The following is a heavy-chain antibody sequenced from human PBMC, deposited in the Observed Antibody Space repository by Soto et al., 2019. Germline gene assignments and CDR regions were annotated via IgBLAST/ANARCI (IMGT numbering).Heavy chain of an antibody. V-gene: IGHV1-3*01. Sequence: QVQLVQSGAEVKKPGASVKVSCKASGYTFTSYPMHWVRQAPGQRLEWMGWINAGNGNTKYSQKFQGRVTITRDTSASTAYMELSSLRSEDTAVYYCASSIRLAGDYWGQGTLVTVSS. CDR1: GYTFTSYP. CDR3: ASSIRLAGDY. J-gene: IGHJ4*02. CDR2: INAGNGNT.